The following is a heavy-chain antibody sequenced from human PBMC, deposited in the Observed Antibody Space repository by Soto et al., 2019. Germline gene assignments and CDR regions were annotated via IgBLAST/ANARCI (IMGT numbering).Heavy chain of an antibody. CDR2: INSDGSST. V-gene: IGHV3-74*01. J-gene: IGHJ6*02. CDR1: GFTFSSYW. D-gene: IGHD2-15*01. CDR3: ASCSGGSCYSGRYYYGMDV. Sequence: GGSLRFSCAASGFTFSSYWMHWVRQAPGKGLVWVSRINSDGSSTSYADSVKGRFTISRDNAKNTLYLQMNSLRAEDTAVYYCASCSGGSCYSGRYYYGMDVWGQGTTVTVSS.